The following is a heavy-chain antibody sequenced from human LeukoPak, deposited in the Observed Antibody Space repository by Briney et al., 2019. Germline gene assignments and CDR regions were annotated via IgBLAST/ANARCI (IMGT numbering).Heavy chain of an antibody. Sequence: SVKVSCKASGGTFSSYAISWVRQAPGQGLEWMGGIIPIFGTANYAQKLQGRVTMTTDTSTSTAYMELRSLRSDDTAVYYCARDRAVGGADSFDYWGQGTLVTVSS. CDR2: IIPIFGTA. V-gene: IGHV1-69*05. CDR3: ARDRAVGGADSFDY. D-gene: IGHD3-10*01. CDR1: GGTFSSYA. J-gene: IGHJ4*02.